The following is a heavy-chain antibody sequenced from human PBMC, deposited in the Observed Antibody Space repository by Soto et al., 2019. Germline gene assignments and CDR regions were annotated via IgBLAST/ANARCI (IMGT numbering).Heavy chain of an antibody. Sequence: QLQLQESGSGLVKPSQTLSLTCAVSGGSISSGGYSWSWIRQPPGKGLEWIGYIYHSGSPYYNPSLESRVTISVDRSKNQFSLKLSSVTAADTAVYYCARAGGLGAVAVDYWGQGTLVTVSS. CDR3: ARAGGLGAVAVDY. D-gene: IGHD6-19*01. J-gene: IGHJ4*02. V-gene: IGHV4-30-2*01. CDR1: GGSISSGGYS. CDR2: IYHSGSP.